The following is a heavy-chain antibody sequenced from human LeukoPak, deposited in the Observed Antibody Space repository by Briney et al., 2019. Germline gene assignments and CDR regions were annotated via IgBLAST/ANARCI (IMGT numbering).Heavy chain of an antibody. CDR1: GFTFSSHG. Sequence: PGGSLRLSCAASGFTFSSHGMHWVRQAPGKGLEWVAVVSYDGSNKYYADSVKGRFTISRDDSKNTVHLQMDSLRAEDTAIYYCAKGGSGWYYDHWGQGTLVTVSS. CDR2: VSYDGSNK. D-gene: IGHD6-19*01. J-gene: IGHJ4*02. V-gene: IGHV3-30*18. CDR3: AKGGSGWYYDH.